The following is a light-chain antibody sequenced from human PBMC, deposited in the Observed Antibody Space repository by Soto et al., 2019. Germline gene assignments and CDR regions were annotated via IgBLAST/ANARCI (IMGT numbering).Light chain of an antibody. V-gene: IGLV2-14*01. CDR3: NSYTSSSTQV. CDR1: SSDVGIYNY. J-gene: IGLJ1*01. CDR2: EVS. Sequence: QSVLTQPASVSGSPGQSITISCTGTSSDVGIYNYVSWYQQHPGKAPKLMIYEVSKRPSGVPNRFSGSKSGNTASLTISGLQAEDEADYYCNSYTSSSTQVFGTGTKVTVL.